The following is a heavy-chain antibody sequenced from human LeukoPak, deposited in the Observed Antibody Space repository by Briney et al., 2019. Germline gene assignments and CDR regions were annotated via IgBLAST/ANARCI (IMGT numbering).Heavy chain of an antibody. CDR3: ARLSSGWFRDVDFDY. J-gene: IGHJ4*02. CDR2: INPNSGGT. CDR1: GYTFTGYY. V-gene: IGHV1-2*02. D-gene: IGHD6-19*01. Sequence: ASVKVSCKASGYTFTGYYMHWVRQALGQGLEWMGWINPNSGGTNYAQKFQGRVTMTRDTSISTAYMELSRLRSDDTAVYYCARLSSGWFRDVDFDYWGQGTLVTVSS.